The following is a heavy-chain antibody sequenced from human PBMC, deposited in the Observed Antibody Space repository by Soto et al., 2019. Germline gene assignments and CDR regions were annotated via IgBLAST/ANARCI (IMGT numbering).Heavy chain of an antibody. D-gene: IGHD1-1*01. Sequence: QPGGSLRLSCAASGFTFSSCGMHWVRQAPGKGLEWVAVTSHDESNKFYADSVKGRFTISRDNSKNTPYLQMNSLRTEDTAVYYCAKDPGGVQLWDFFDYWGQGTLVTVSS. V-gene: IGHV3-30*18. CDR3: AKDPGGVQLWDFFDY. CDR2: TSHDESNK. CDR1: GFTFSSCG. J-gene: IGHJ4*02.